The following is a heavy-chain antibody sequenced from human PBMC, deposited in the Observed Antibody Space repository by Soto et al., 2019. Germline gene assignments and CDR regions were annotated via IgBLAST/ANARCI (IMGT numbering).Heavy chain of an antibody. V-gene: IGHV1-8*01. D-gene: IGHD5-18*01. CDR3: ARGLEIQLRLGYYYGMDV. J-gene: IGHJ6*02. Sequence: ASVKVSCKASGYTFTSYDINWVRQATGQGLEWMGWMNPNSGNTGYAQKFQGRVTMTRNTSISTAYMELSSLRSEDTAVYYCARGLEIQLRLGYYYGMDVWGQGTTVTVSS. CDR2: MNPNSGNT. CDR1: GYTFTSYD.